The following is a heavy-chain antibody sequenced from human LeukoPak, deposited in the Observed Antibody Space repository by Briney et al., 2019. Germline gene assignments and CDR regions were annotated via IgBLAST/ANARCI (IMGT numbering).Heavy chain of an antibody. CDR1: GGSFSGYY. V-gene: IGHV4-34*01. D-gene: IGHD6-19*01. CDR3: ARAHSSGWYGDY. J-gene: IGHJ4*02. Sequence: PSETLSLTCAVYGGSFSGYYWSWIRQPPGKGLEWIGEINHSGSTNYNPSLMSRVTISVDTSKNQFSLKLSSVTAADTAVYYCARAHSSGWYGDYWGQGTLVTVSS. CDR2: INHSGST.